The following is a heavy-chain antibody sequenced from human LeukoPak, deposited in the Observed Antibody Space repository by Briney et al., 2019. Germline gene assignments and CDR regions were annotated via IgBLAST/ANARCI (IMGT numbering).Heavy chain of an antibody. V-gene: IGHV4-39*02. Sequence: SETLSLTCTVSGGFITSSTYYWGWFRQPPGKGLEWIGSFYYDGRTYYSPSLKSRVTISGDTSKNHFSLKLSSVTAADTAVYYCARRAGDWAVNWVDPWGQGTLVTVSS. CDR1: GGFITSSTYY. CDR3: ARRAGDWAVNWVDP. CDR2: FYYDGRT. D-gene: IGHD2-21*02. J-gene: IGHJ5*02.